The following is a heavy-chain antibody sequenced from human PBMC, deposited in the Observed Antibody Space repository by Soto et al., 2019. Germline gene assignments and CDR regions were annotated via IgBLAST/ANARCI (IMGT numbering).Heavy chain of an antibody. Sequence: QLQLQESGPGLVKPSETLSLTCTVSGGSISSSSYYWGWIRQPPGKGLEWIGSIYYSGSTYYNPSLKSRVTISVDTSKNQFSLKLSSVTAADTAVYYCARFMYYYDSSGHGLFDYWGQGTLVTVSS. CDR2: IYYSGST. CDR3: ARFMYYYDSSGHGLFDY. V-gene: IGHV4-39*01. J-gene: IGHJ4*02. D-gene: IGHD3-22*01. CDR1: GGSISSSSYY.